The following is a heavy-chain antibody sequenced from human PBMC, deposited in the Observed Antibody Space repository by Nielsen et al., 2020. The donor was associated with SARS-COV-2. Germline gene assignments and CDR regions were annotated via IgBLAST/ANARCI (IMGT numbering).Heavy chain of an antibody. D-gene: IGHD6-13*01. CDR3: ARAGALSSSWYSMDY. V-gene: IGHV3-13*01. J-gene: IGHJ4*02. CDR2: IGTGGDT. Sequence: GESLKISCAASGFTFNNYDMHWVRQATGKGLEWVSAIGTGGDTFYPGSVKGRFTISRENAKNSLYLQMNSLRAGDTAVYYCARAGALSSSWYSMDYWGQGTLVTVSS. CDR1: GFTFNNYD.